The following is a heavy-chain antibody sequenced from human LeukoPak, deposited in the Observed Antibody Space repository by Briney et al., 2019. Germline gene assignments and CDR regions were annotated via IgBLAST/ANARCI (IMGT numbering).Heavy chain of an antibody. CDR1: GVTFITYA. D-gene: IGHD2-15*01. CDR2: INGDVGST. CDR3: ANQPDRSTPNCCRFEY. J-gene: IGHJ4*02. V-gene: IGHV3-23*01. Sequence: GGLRVSCAASGVTFITYAMSWVRQAPGQRLEWVSSINGDVGSTYYAESVKSGFTVSRDNSKNTLYLQMYSLRAEGTAVYYSANQPDRSTPNCCRFEYWGQGTVVTVS.